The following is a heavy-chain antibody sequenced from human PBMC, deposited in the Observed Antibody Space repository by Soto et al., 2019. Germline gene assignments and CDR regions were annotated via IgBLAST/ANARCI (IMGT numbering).Heavy chain of an antibody. V-gene: IGHV3-7*03. CDR3: VREGRLLGAFDI. J-gene: IGHJ3*02. D-gene: IGHD3-10*01. Sequence: LRLSCEASGFTSGSYWMAWVRQAPGKGLEWVANIQQDGRERHYGDSVKGRFTISRDNAKNSLYLEMNSLRAEDTAFYYCVREGRLLGAFDIWGQGTMVTVSS. CDR2: IQQDGRER. CDR1: GFTSGSYW.